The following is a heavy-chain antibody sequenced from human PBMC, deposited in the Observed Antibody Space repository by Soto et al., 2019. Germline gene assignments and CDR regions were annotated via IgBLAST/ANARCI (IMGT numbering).Heavy chain of an antibody. CDR1: GGSISSYY. J-gene: IGHJ6*02. D-gene: IGHD2-15*01. Sequence: QVQLQESGPGLVKPSETLSLTCTVSGGSISSYYWSWIRQPPGKGLEWIGYIYYSGSTNYNPSLKSRVTISVDTSKNQFSLKLSSVTAADTAVYYCARDGDYYGMDVWGQGTKVTVSS. CDR2: IYYSGST. V-gene: IGHV4-59*01. CDR3: ARDGDYYGMDV.